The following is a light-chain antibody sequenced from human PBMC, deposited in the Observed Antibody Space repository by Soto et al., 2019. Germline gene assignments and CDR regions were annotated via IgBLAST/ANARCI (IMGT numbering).Light chain of an antibody. CDR1: SSNIGSNT. V-gene: IGLV1-44*01. Sequence: QTVVTQAPSASGTPGQRVTISCSGSSSNIGSNTANWYQQLPGTAPKLLIYSNNQRPSGVPDRFSGSKSGTSTSLAISGLQSEDEADYYCAAWDDSLSGLVFGGGTKLTVL. CDR2: SNN. J-gene: IGLJ3*02. CDR3: AAWDDSLSGLV.